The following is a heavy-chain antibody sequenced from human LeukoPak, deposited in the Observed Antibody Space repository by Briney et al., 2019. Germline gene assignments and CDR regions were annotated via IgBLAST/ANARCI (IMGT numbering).Heavy chain of an antibody. CDR3: AREAFYKSGWYSLFGH. D-gene: IGHD6-19*01. V-gene: IGHV3-23*01. CDR2: ISGSGGSI. J-gene: IGHJ4*02. CDR1: GFYFNTYS. Sequence: PGGSLRLSCVASGFYFNTYSLNWVRRAPGKGLEWVSVISGSGGSIYYADSVKGRFTISRDNSKNTLYLQMNSLRVEDTAIYYCAREAFYKSGWYSLFGHWGQGTLVTVSS.